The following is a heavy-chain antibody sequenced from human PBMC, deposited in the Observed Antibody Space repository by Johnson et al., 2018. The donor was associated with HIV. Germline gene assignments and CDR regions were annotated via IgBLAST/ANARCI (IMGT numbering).Heavy chain of an antibody. CDR3: AKSRGGYSYGYDAFDI. V-gene: IGHV3-30*02. D-gene: IGHD5-18*01. Sequence: VQLVESGGGVVRPGGSLRLSCAASGFTFASSAMSWVRQAPGKGLEWVAFLRYDGTNKNYGDSVKGRFTISRDNSKNTLFLQMNSLRTEDTALYYCAKSRGGYSYGYDAFDIWGQGTMVTVSS. CDR2: LRYDGTNK. CDR1: GFTFASSA. J-gene: IGHJ3*02.